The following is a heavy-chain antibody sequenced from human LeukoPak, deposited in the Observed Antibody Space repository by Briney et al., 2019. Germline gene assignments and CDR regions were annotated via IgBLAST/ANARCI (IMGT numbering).Heavy chain of an antibody. CDR1: GFTFSSYS. Sequence: GGSLRLSCAASGFTFSSYSMNWVRQAPGKGLEWVSSISSSSSYIYYADPVKGRFTISRDNAKNSLYLQMNSLRAEDTAMYYCAGTYYDFWSGYWYDIWGQGTMVTVSS. CDR2: ISSSSSYI. D-gene: IGHD3-3*01. CDR3: AGTYYDFWSGYWYDI. J-gene: IGHJ3*02. V-gene: IGHV3-21*01.